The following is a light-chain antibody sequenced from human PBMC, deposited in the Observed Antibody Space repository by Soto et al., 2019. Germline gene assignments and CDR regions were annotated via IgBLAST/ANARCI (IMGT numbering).Light chain of an antibody. CDR2: GAS. CDR3: QQYYNWPPIT. Sequence: EIGISQSPSTLSVSPGERAPLPCRASQSVSSNLAWYQQKPGQAPRLLIYGASTRATGIPARFSGSGSGTDFTLTISRLEPEDFAVYYCQQYYNWPPITFGQGTRLEIK. V-gene: IGKV3-15*01. J-gene: IGKJ5*01. CDR1: QSVSSN.